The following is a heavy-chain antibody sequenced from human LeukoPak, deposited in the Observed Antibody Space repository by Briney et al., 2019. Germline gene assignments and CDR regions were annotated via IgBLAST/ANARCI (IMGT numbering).Heavy chain of an antibody. D-gene: IGHD2-21*02. CDR3: ARAPTGDCGGDCGYFDL. J-gene: IGHJ2*01. CDR1: GYSISSGYY. V-gene: IGHV4-38-2*02. Sequence: SETLSLTCTVSGYSISSGYYWGWIRQPPGKGLEWIGSIYHSGSTYYNPSLKSRVTISVDTSKNQFSLKLSSVTAADTAVYYCARAPTGDCGGDCGYFDLWGRGTLVTVSS. CDR2: IYHSGST.